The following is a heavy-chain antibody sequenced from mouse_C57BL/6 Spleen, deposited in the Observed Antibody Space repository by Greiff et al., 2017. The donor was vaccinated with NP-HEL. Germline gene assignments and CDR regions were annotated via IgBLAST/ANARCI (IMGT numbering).Heavy chain of an antibody. Sequence: QVHVKQSGAELVRPGTSVKVSCKASGYAFTNYLIEWVKQRPGQGLEWIGVINPGSGGTNYNEKFKGKATLTADKSSSTAYMQLSSLTAEDSAVYFCARSGGYDGYRGYFDVWGTGTTVTVSS. J-gene: IGHJ1*03. CDR3: ARSGGYDGYRGYFDV. D-gene: IGHD2-3*01. V-gene: IGHV1-54*01. CDR2: INPGSGGT. CDR1: GYAFTNYL.